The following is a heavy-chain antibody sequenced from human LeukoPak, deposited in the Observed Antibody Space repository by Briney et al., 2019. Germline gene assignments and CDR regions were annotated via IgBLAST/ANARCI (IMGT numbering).Heavy chain of an antibody. D-gene: IGHD3-22*01. J-gene: IGHJ4*02. CDR2: VYFSGST. V-gene: IGHV4-59*08. CDR3: ARHKSSGSYPLDY. Sequence: PSETLSLTCTVSGGSISTYFWSWILQPPGKRLEWIGHVYFSGSTNYNPSLESRVTISVDTSKNQFSLTLSSVTAADTAVYYCARHKSSGSYPLDYWGQGILVTVSS. CDR1: GGSISTYF.